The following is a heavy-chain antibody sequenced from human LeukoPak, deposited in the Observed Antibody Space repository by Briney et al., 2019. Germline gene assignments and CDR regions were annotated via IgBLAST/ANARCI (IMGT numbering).Heavy chain of an antibody. CDR2: LSWDGDYT. D-gene: IGHD6-13*01. V-gene: IGHV3-43*01. J-gene: IGHJ4*02. CDR3: VKEIQTYNSGWYREGFDS. Sequence: AGGSLRLSCAASGFTFDDYTMHWVRQPPGKGLEWVSLLSWDGDYTYYAASVKGRFTISRDNSKNSLFLQMNSLTPDDTALYYCVKEIQTYNSGWYREGFDSWGQGTLVTVSS. CDR1: GFTFDDYT.